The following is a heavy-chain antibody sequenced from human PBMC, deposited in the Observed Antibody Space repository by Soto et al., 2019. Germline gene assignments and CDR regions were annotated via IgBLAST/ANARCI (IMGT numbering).Heavy chain of an antibody. D-gene: IGHD3-22*01. CDR3: AREFRVTMIVVVKAHAFDI. CDR1: GFTFSSYA. Sequence: GGSLRLSRAASGFTFSSYAMHWVRQAPGKGLEWVAVISYDGSNKYYADSMKGRFTISRDNSKNTLYLQMNSLRAEDTAVYYCAREFRVTMIVVVKAHAFDIWGQGTMVTVSS. V-gene: IGHV3-30-3*01. CDR2: ISYDGSNK. J-gene: IGHJ3*02.